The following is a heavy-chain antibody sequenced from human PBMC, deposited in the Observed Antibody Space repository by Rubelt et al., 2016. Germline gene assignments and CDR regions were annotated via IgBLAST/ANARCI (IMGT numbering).Heavy chain of an antibody. Sequence: KPGASVKVSCKASGYTFTSYDINWVRQATGQGLEWMGWMNPNSGNTGYAQKFQGRVTMTRNTSISTAYMELSSLRCEDTAVYYCARGYDIVVVPAADKYKWFDPWGQGTLVTVSS. CDR1: GYTFTSYD. CDR2: MNPNSGNT. V-gene: IGHV1-8*01. CDR3: ARGYDIVVVPAADKYKWFDP. D-gene: IGHD2-2*01. J-gene: IGHJ5*02.